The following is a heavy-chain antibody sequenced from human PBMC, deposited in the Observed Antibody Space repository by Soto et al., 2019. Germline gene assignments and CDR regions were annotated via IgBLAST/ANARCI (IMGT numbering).Heavy chain of an antibody. Sequence: GESLKISCKGSGYYFPSYWISWVRQMPGKGLEWIGIFYPGDSDTRYSPSFQGQVTISADRSISTAYLQWSSLKPSDTAMYYCARQGNGAEGFDYWGQGTLVTVSS. CDR1: GYYFPSYW. CDR2: FYPGDSDT. D-gene: IGHD4-17*01. V-gene: IGHV5-51*01. J-gene: IGHJ4*02. CDR3: ARQGNGAEGFDY.